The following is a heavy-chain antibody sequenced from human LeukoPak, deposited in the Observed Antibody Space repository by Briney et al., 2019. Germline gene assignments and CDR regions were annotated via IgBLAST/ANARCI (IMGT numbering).Heavy chain of an antibody. CDR1: GFTVRSNY. D-gene: IGHD1-26*01. Sequence: GGSLRLSCAASGFTVRSNYMSWVRQAPGKGLEWVSVIYSGCSTYYPDSVKGRFTISRDNSKNTLYLQMNSLRAEDTAVYYCARVVRGSISHWGQGTLVTVSS. J-gene: IGHJ4*02. CDR2: IYSGCST. V-gene: IGHV3-66*02. CDR3: ARVVRGSISH.